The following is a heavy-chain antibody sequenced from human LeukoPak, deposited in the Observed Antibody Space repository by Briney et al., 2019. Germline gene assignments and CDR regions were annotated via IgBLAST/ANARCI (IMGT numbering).Heavy chain of an antibody. CDR2: IYYSGST. CDR3: ARYVTAMGHFDY. V-gene: IGHV4-59*12. CDR1: GGSISSYY. D-gene: IGHD5-18*01. J-gene: IGHJ4*02. Sequence: PSETLSLTCTVSGGSISSYYWSWIRQPPGKGLEWIGYIYYSGSTNYNPSLKSRVTISIDTSKNQFSLKLNSVTAADTAVYFCARYVTAMGHFDYWGQGTLVTVSS.